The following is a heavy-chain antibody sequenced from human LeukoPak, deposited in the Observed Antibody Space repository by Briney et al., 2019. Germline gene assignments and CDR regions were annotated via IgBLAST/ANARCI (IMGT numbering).Heavy chain of an antibody. V-gene: IGHV3-74*01. J-gene: IGHJ4*02. CDR2: IRGDGSST. Sequence: GGSLRLSCAASGFTFSSYWMHWVRQAPGKGLVWVSGIRGDGSSTDFADSAKGRFTISRDNAKNTLYLQMNSLRAEDTAVYYCARGSSIVGRLLGYWGQGTLVTVSS. CDR1: GFTFSSYW. D-gene: IGHD6-6*01. CDR3: ARGSSIVGRLLGY.